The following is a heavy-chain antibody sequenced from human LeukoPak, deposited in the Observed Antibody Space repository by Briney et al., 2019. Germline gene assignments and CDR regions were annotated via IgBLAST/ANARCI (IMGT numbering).Heavy chain of an antibody. CDR3: VGGGSDFWSDYYPLDY. CDR2: ISWNGDRT. D-gene: IGHD3-3*01. V-gene: IGHV3-20*04. J-gene: IGHJ4*02. Sequence: RAGGSLRLSCAASGYTFEDFGMTWVRQAPGKGLEWVSSISWNGDRTNYADSVKGRFTISRDNAKKSLYLQMSSLRAEDTALYYCVGGGSDFWSDYYPLDYWGQGTQVTVSS. CDR1: GYTFEDFG.